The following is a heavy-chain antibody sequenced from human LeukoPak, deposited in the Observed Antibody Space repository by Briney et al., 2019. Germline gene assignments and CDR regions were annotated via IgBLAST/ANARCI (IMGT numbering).Heavy chain of an antibody. CDR2: IGGSNYYRGST. V-gene: IGHV4-39*01. CDR1: GASISSSAYY. CDR3: ARLEASVTEHNWFDP. D-gene: IGHD2-21*02. J-gene: IGHJ5*02. Sequence: TETLSLTCTVSGASISSSAYYWGWIRQPPGKGLEWIGSIGGSNYYRGSTYYNPSLKSRVTIHVDTSKDQFSLKLSSVTAADTAVYYCARLEASVTEHNWFDPWGQGTLVTVSS.